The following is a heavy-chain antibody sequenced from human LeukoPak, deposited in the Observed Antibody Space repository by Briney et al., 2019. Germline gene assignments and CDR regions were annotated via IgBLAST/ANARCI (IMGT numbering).Heavy chain of an antibody. Sequence: GGSLRLSCAASGFTFSSYVMSWVRQAPGKGLEWVSAISGSGGSTYYADSVKGRFTISRDNSKNTLYLQMNSLRAEDTAVYYCARAFGSYSGSYFDYWGQGTLVTVSS. D-gene: IGHD1-26*01. CDR1: GFTFSSYV. V-gene: IGHV3-23*01. J-gene: IGHJ4*02. CDR2: ISGSGGST. CDR3: ARAFGSYSGSYFDY.